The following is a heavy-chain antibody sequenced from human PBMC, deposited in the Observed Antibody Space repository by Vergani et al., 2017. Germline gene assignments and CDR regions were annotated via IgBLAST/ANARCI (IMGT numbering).Heavy chain of an antibody. CDR1: GFTFSTYA. CDR3: AKDNVPGYYDSSGYCDY. J-gene: IGHJ4*02. CDR2: IRYDGSNK. D-gene: IGHD3-22*01. V-gene: IGHV3-30*02. Sequence: QVQLVESGGGVVQPGGSLRLSCAASGFTFSTYAMHWVRQAPGKGLEWVAFIRYDGSNKYYADSVKGRFTISRDNSKNTLFLQMNNLRAEDTAVYYCAKDNVPGYYDSSGYCDYWGQGTLVTVSS.